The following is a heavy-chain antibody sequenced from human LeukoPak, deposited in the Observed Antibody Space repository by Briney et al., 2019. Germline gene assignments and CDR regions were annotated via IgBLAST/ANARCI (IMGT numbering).Heavy chain of an antibody. Sequence: ASVKVSCTASGYTFTSFDINWVRQATGQGLEWMGWMNPNNGNTGFVQKFQGRVTMTRNTSISTAYMELSSLRSDDTAVYYCARARITMMAFDVGGQGTVVTVSS. J-gene: IGHJ3*01. CDR3: ARARITMMAFDV. D-gene: IGHD3-22*01. CDR1: GYTFTSFD. V-gene: IGHV1-8*01. CDR2: MNPNNGNT.